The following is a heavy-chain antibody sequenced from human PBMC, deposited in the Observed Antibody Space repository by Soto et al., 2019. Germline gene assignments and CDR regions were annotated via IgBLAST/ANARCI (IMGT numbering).Heavy chain of an antibody. D-gene: IGHD3-3*01. CDR3: AGHKTYYDFWSGYP. V-gene: IGHV4-30-2*03. CDR1: GGSISSGGFS. Sequence: TLSLTCAVSGGSISSGGFSWSWIRQSPGKGLELIGYIYYSGSTYYNPSLKSRVTISVDTSKNQFSLKLSSVTAADTAVYYGAGHKTYYDFWSGYPWGQGTLVTVSS. CDR2: IYYSGST. J-gene: IGHJ5*02.